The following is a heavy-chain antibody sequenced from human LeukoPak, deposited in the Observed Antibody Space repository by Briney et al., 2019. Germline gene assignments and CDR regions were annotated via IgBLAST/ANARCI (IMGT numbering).Heavy chain of an antibody. CDR3: ARGAMRLMVYATTRLPDFDY. CDR2: INHSGST. J-gene: IGHJ4*02. CDR1: GGSISSSSYY. D-gene: IGHD2-8*01. V-gene: IGHV4-39*07. Sequence: PSETLSLTCTVSGGSISSSSYYWGWTRQPPGKGLEWIGEINHSGSTNYNPSLKSRVTISVDTSKNQFSLKLSSVTAADTAVYYCARGAMRLMVYATTRLPDFDYWGQGTLVTVSS.